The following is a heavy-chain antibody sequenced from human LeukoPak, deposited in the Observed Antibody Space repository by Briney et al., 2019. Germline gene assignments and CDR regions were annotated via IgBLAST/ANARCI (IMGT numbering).Heavy chain of an antibody. CDR2: ISYDGSNT. J-gene: IGHJ4*02. CDR1: GFTFSSYG. Sequence: GRSLRLSCAASGFTFSSYGMHWVRQAPGKGLEWVAVISYDGSNTYYADSVKGRFTISRDNSKNTLYLQMNSLRAEDTAVYYCARDSPFDYWGQGTLVTVSS. V-gene: IGHV3-30*03. CDR3: ARDSPFDY.